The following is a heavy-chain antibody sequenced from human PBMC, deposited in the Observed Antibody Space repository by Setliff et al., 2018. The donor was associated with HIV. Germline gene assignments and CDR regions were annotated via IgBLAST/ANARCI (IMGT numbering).Heavy chain of an antibody. J-gene: IGHJ4*02. D-gene: IGHD3-22*01. CDR3: AREERYYDGKGALDY. CDR1: GGSFSSYG. Sequence: ASVKVSCKTSGGSFSSYGLSWVRHAPGQGLEWMGWINPNSGGTNYAQKFQGRVTMTRDTSISTAYMELSRLRSDDTAVYYCAREERYYDGKGALDYWGQGMLVTVSS. CDR2: INPNSGGT. V-gene: IGHV1-2*02.